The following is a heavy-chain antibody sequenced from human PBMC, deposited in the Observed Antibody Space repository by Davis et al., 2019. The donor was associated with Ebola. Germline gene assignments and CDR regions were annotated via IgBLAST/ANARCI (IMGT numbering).Heavy chain of an antibody. Sequence: ASVTVSCKASGYTFMSYGISWVRQAPGQGLEWMGWISPYNGITNYAQRFRGRVTMTTDTSTSTAYMELRSLTSDDTAVYDCARDGPTCSGGSCYLPSSWSDPWGQGTLVTVSS. V-gene: IGHV1-18*04. D-gene: IGHD2-15*01. CDR3: ARDGPTCSGGSCYLPSSWSDP. J-gene: IGHJ5*02. CDR1: GYTFMSYG. CDR2: ISPYNGIT.